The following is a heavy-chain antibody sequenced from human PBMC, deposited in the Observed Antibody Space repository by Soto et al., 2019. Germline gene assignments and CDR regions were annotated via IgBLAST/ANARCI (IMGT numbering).Heavy chain of an antibody. J-gene: IGHJ6*02. CDR2: INAGNGNT. CDR3: ARPRGYYYYYGMDV. CDR1: GYTFTSYA. Sequence: ASVKVSCKASGYTFTSYAMHWVRQAPGQRLEWMGWINAGNGNTKYSQKFQGRVTITRDTSASTAYMELSSLRSEDTAVYYCARPRGYYYYYGMDVWAQGTTVTVSS. D-gene: IGHD3-10*01. V-gene: IGHV1-3*01.